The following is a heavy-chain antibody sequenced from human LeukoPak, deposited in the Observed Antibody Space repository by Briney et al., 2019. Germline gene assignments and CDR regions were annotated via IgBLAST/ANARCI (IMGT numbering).Heavy chain of an antibody. CDR3: ASATVTRNYYYYMDV. V-gene: IGHV4-34*01. D-gene: IGHD4-17*01. J-gene: IGHJ6*03. CDR2: INHSGST. Sequence: SETLSLTCAVYGGSFSGYYWSWIRQPPGKGLEWIGEINHSGSTNYNPSLKSRVTISLDTSKNQFSLKLSSVTAADTAVYYCASATVTRNYYYYMDVWGKGTTVTISS. CDR1: GGSFSGYY.